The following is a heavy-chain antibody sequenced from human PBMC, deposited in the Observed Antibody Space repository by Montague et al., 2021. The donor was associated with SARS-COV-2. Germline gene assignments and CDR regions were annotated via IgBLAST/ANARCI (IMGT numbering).Heavy chain of an antibody. V-gene: IGHV4-59*11. D-gene: IGHD4/OR15-4a*01. Sequence: SETLSLTCTVSSGSISSHYWSWIRQPPGQGLEWVGYVNYGGSTNYYPSLKSRVSISLVTSKIQFSLRLSSVTAADTAVYYCARAVPNGIDWCDPWGQGTLVIVSS. J-gene: IGHJ5*02. CDR3: ARAVPNGIDWCDP. CDR2: VNYGGST. CDR1: SGSISSHY.